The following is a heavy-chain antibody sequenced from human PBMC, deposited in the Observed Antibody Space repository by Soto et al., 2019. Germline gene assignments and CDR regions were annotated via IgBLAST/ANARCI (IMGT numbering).Heavy chain of an antibody. Sequence: SSETLSLTCAVSGGYISGGYYSWSWIRQPPGKGLEWIGFIYNSGSTYYNSSLKSRVTISVDRSKNHFFLNLTSVTAADTAVYYCARGNYYGTPEDYWGQGTLVTVSS. CDR2: IYNSGST. D-gene: IGHD3-10*01. CDR1: GGYISGGYYS. V-gene: IGHV4-30-2*01. J-gene: IGHJ4*02. CDR3: ARGNYYGTPEDY.